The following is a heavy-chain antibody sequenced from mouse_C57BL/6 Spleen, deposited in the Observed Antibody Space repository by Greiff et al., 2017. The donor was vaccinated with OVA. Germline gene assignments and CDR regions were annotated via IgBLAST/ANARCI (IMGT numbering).Heavy chain of an antibody. Sequence: EVQLVESGGGLVKPGGSLKLSCAASGFTFSSYAMSWVRQTPEKRLEWVATISDGGSYTYYPDNVKGRFTISRDNAKNNLYLQMSHLKSEDTAMYYCARDNGPSYAMDYWGQGTSVTVSS. J-gene: IGHJ4*01. V-gene: IGHV5-4*01. CDR2: ISDGGSYT. CDR3: ARDNGPSYAMDY. CDR1: GFTFSSYA.